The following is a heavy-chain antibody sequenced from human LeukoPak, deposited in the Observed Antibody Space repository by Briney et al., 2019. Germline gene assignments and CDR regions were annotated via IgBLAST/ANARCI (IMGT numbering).Heavy chain of an antibody. CDR2: IYHSGST. V-gene: IGHV4-38-2*02. CDR1: GYSISSGYY. CDR3: AREVPKLYYDFWSGNDAFDI. D-gene: IGHD3-3*01. Sequence: SETLSLTCAVSGYSISSGYYWGWIRQPPGKGLEWIGSIYHSGSTYYNPSLKSRVTISVDTSKNQFSLKLSSVTAADTAVYYCAREVPKLYYDFWSGNDAFDIWGQGTMVTVSS. J-gene: IGHJ3*02.